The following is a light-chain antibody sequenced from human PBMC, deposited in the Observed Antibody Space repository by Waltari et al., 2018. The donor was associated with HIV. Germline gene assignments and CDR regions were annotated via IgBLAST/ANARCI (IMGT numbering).Light chain of an antibody. V-gene: IGLV1-51*01. CDR2: DNK. CDR3: GTWDSSLSAGV. Sequence: QSVLTQPPSVSAAPGEKVTISCSGSSSNIGKNYVSWYRQLPVAAPNLPIKDNKERPSGIPDRCAGSKSCTSATLGITGLQTGDEADYYCGTWDSSLSAGVFGGGTKLTVL. J-gene: IGLJ2*01. CDR1: SSNIGKNY.